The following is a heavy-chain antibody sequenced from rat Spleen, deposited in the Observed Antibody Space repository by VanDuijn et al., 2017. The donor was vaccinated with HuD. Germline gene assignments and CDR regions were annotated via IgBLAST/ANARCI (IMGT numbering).Heavy chain of an antibody. CDR3: ATFMYTTDYYYDDY. D-gene: IGHD1-6*01. J-gene: IGHJ2*01. V-gene: IGHV3-1*01. CDR1: GYSITSNY. CDR2: ISYSGST. Sequence: EVQLQESGPGLVKPSQSLSLTCFVTGYSITSNYWGWIRKFPGNKMEWIGHISYSGSTSYNPSLKSRISITRDTSKNQFFLQLNSVTTEDTATYYCATFMYTTDYYYDDYWGQGVMVTVSS.